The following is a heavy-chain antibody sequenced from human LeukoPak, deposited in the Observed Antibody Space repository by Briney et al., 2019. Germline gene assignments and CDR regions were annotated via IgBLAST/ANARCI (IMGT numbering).Heavy chain of an antibody. Sequence: RASVKVSCKASGGTFSSYAISWVRQAPGRGLDWMGGIIPIFGTANYAQKLQGRVTITADESTSTAYMELSSLRSEDTAVYYCAREGITIFGVVNEASHQKDDAFDIWGQGTMVTVSS. CDR2: IIPIFGTA. CDR1: GGTFSSYA. CDR3: AREGITIFGVVNEASHQKDDAFDI. D-gene: IGHD3-3*01. V-gene: IGHV1-69*01. J-gene: IGHJ3*02.